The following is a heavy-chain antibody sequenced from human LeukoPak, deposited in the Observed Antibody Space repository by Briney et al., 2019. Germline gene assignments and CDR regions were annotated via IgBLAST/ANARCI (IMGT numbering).Heavy chain of an antibody. CDR1: GGFISSYY. J-gene: IGHJ6*03. D-gene: IGHD2-15*01. CDR3: ARRYGYCSGGRCNDVRYYYYYMDV. CDR2: IYASGST. Sequence: PSETLSLTCTVSGGFISSYYWSWIRQPPGKGLEWIGYIYASGSTNYTPSLKSRVTMSVDPSKDQCSLKLSSVAAADTAVYYCARRYGYCSGGRCNDVRYYYYYMDVWGKGTTVTVSS. V-gene: IGHV4-4*08.